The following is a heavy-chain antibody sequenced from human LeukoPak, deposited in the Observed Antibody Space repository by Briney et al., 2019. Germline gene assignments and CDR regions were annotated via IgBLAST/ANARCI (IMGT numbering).Heavy chain of an antibody. CDR3: ARDWDR. J-gene: IGHJ4*02. D-gene: IGHD1-26*01. CDR1: GFTFSSHW. CDR2: IKQDGREK. V-gene: IGHV3-7*01. Sequence: PGGSLRLSCVTSGFTFSSHWMSWVRQAPGKGLEWVANIKQDGREKKYVDSVKGRFTISRDNAKNSLFLQMSSLRAEDTALYYCARDWDRWGQGTLVTVSS.